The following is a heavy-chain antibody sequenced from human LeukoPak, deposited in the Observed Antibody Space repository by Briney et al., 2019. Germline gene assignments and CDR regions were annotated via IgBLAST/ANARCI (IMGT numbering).Heavy chain of an antibody. J-gene: IGHJ4*02. CDR1: GFTFSSYE. CDR2: ISSSGSTI. V-gene: IGHV3-48*03. Sequence: GGSLRLSCAASGFTFSSYEMNWVRQAPGKGLEWVSYISSSGSTIYYADSVKGRFTISRDNSKNTLCLQMNSLRAEDTAVYYCAKSGYNRFDYWGQGTLVTVSS. CDR3: AKSGYNRFDY. D-gene: IGHD5-24*01.